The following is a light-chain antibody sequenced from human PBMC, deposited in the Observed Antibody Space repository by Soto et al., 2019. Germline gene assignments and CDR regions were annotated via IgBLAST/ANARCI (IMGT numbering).Light chain of an antibody. Sequence: QSVLTQSSSASGSLGSSVKLTCTLSSRDSSCVNSGHQQQPGTAPRYLMKLEDSGNYNTGIAVPDRVSGSSSGADRYVSVLHLQYEDDSDYYCETWDSNIRVFGGGTKLTVL. V-gene: IGLV4-60*02. CDR1: SRDSSCV. CDR2: LEDSGNY. CDR3: ETWDSNIRV. J-gene: IGLJ2*01.